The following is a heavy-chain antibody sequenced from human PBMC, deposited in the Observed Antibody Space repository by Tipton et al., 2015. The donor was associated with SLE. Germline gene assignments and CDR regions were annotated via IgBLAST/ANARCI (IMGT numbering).Heavy chain of an antibody. CDR2: IHYSGST. J-gene: IGHJ3*02. Sequence: TLSLTCTVSVGSVSSHYWNWIRQPPGKGLEWIGYIHYSGSTNYNPSLKSRVTISVDTSKNQFSLKLSSVTAADTAVYYCAREAENDSSGGIDAFDIWGQGTMVTVSS. CDR1: VGSVSSHY. D-gene: IGHD3-22*01. V-gene: IGHV4-59*02. CDR3: AREAENDSSGGIDAFDI.